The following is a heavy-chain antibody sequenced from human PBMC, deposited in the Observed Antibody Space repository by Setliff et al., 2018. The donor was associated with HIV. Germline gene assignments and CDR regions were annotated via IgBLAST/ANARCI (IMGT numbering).Heavy chain of an antibody. D-gene: IGHD3-16*01. V-gene: IGHV3-53*01. CDR3: AIDFPASAFYLSDAFLTNS. CDR1: GFTVSSNY. CDR2: ISGDGGHAT. Sequence: GSLRFSCAASGFTVSSNYMSWVRQAPGKGLEWVSLISGDGGHATHYSDSVKGRFTISRDDSRNTLYLHMNNLRVDDTATYYCAIDFPASAFYLSDAFLTNSWGQGTLVTVSS. J-gene: IGHJ5*02.